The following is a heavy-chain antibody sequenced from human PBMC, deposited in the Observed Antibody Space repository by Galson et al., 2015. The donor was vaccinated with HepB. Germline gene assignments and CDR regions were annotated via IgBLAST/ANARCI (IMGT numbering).Heavy chain of an antibody. CDR2: FDPEDGET. Sequence: SVKVSCKVSGYTLTELSMHWVRQAPGKGLEWMGGFDPEDGETIYAQKFQGRVTMTEDTSTGTAYMELSSLRSEDTAVYYCATAPTTNWVYWYFDLWGRGTLVTVSS. D-gene: IGHD7-27*01. V-gene: IGHV1-24*01. CDR3: ATAPTTNWVYWYFDL. CDR1: GYTLTELS. J-gene: IGHJ2*01.